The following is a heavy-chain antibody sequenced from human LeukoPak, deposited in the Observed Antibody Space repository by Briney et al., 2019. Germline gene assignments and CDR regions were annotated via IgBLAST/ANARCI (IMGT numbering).Heavy chain of an antibody. CDR2: IYPGDSDT. Sequence: GESLKISCKGSGYSFTSYWIGWVRQMPGKGLEWMGIIYPGDSDTRYSPSFQGQVTISADKSISTAYLQWSSLKASDTAMYYCARRYYYGSGTEYYFDYWGQEPWSPSPQ. D-gene: IGHD3-10*01. J-gene: IGHJ4*01. V-gene: IGHV5-51*01. CDR1: GYSFTSYW. CDR3: ARRYYYGSGTEYYFDY.